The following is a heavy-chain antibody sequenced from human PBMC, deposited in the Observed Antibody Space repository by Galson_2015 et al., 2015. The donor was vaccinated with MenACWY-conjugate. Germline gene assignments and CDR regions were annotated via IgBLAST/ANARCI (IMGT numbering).Heavy chain of an antibody. CDR3: AKDGLTFGDYLTLDY. V-gene: IGHV3-30*02. Sequence: SLRLSCAASGFTFNTYGMHWVRQAPGKGLEWVAFTRYDGSKKYYADSVKGRFTISRDNSKTTLYLQMNSLRAEDTAVYYCAKDGLTFGDYLTLDYWGQGTLVTGSS. CDR2: TRYDGSKK. CDR1: GFTFNTYG. J-gene: IGHJ4*02. D-gene: IGHD4-17*01.